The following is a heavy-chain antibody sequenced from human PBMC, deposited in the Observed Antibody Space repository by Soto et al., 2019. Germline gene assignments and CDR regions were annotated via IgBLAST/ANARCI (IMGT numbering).Heavy chain of an antibody. Sequence: SETLSLTCAVYGGSFSGYYWSWIRQPPGKGLEWIGEINHSGSTNYNPSLKSRVTISVDTSKNQFSLKLSSVTAADTAVYYCARGLGYCSSTSCYTPGYWGQGTLVTVSS. CDR2: INHSGST. V-gene: IGHV4-34*01. J-gene: IGHJ4*02. CDR3: ARGLGYCSSTSCYTPGY. CDR1: GGSFSGYY. D-gene: IGHD2-2*02.